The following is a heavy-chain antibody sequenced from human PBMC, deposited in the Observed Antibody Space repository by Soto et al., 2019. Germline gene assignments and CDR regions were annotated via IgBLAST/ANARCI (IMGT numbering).Heavy chain of an antibody. CDR3: ASSXHP. CDR1: HGSLGRGGYY. V-gene: IGHV4-31*03. J-gene: IGHJ5*02. Sequence: FQTLSLTRTVPHGSLGRGGYYWSWIRQQTGKGLEWIGYIYYIGSTYYNPSLKSRVTISVDTSKNQFSLKLSSVTAADTAVYYCASSXHPWGQGTLXTVS. CDR2: IYYIGST.